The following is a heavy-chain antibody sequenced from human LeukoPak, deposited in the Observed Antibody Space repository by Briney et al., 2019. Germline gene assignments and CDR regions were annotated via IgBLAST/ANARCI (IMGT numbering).Heavy chain of an antibody. CDR2: VYYSGST. J-gene: IGHJ3*02. CDR1: RYSITSAYY. Sequence: PSETLSLTCIVSRYSITSAYYWGWIRQPPGKGLEWIGSVYYSGSTYYNPSLKSRVTISVDTSKNQFSLKLSSVTAADTAVYYCARNDSSGYHYGDDAFDIWGQGTMVTVSS. D-gene: IGHD3-22*01. CDR3: ARNDSSGYHYGDDAFDI. V-gene: IGHV4-38-2*02.